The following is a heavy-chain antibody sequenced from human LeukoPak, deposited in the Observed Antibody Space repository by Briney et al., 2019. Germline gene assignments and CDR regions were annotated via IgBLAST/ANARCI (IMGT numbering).Heavy chain of an antibody. CDR1: GFTFSSYW. Sequence: PGGSLRLSCAASGFTFSSYWMYWVRQAPGKGLEWVSSISGSSRFIYYADSVRGRFTISRDSAKNSLDLQMSSLRAEDTAVYYCARGAGVRPLDYWGQGTLVTVSS. CDR2: ISGSSRFI. J-gene: IGHJ4*02. D-gene: IGHD1-14*01. V-gene: IGHV3-21*01. CDR3: ARGAGVRPLDY.